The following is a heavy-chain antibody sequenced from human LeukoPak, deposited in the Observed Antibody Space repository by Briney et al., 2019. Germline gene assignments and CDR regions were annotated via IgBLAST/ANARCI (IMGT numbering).Heavy chain of an antibody. CDR2: ISNNGGST. J-gene: IGHJ4*02. D-gene: IGHD6-6*01. Sequence: GGSLRLSCAPSGFTFSRYSMHWVRQAPGKGLEYVSAISNNGGSTYYAKSVKGRFTVSRDNYKNTLYLQMDSLRAEDMAVYYCARTSIAAREADYWGQGTLVTVSS. V-gene: IGHV3-64*01. CDR3: ARTSIAAREADY. CDR1: GFTFSRYS.